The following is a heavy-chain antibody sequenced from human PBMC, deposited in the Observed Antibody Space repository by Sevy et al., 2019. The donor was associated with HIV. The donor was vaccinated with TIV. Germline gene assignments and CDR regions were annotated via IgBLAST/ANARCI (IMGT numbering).Heavy chain of an antibody. CDR2: IYTSGST. CDR3: AREGVTMGRGVYGI. D-gene: IGHD3-10*01. V-gene: IGHV4-61*02. Sequence: SKTLSLTCTASGGSISSGSYNWSWIRQPAGKGLECIGRIYTSGSTNYNPSLKSPVTISVDTSKNQLSLKLSSVTAADTAVYYGAREGVTMGRGVYGIWGQGTMVTVSS. CDR1: GGSISSGSYN. J-gene: IGHJ3*02.